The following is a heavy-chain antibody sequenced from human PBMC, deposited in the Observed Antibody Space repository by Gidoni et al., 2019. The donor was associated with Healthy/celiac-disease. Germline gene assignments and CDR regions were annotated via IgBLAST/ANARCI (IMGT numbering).Heavy chain of an antibody. J-gene: IGHJ6*03. D-gene: IGHD6-13*01. CDR3: RQQLTTGYYYYMDV. CDR2: IRSKANSYAT. CDR1: GFTFSGSA. Sequence: EVQLVESGGGLVQPGGSLKLSCAASGFTFSGSAMHWVRQASGKGLEWVGRIRSKANSYATAYAASVKGRFTISRDDSKNTAYLQMNSLKTEDTAVYYCRQQLTTGYYYYMDVWGKGTTVTVSS. V-gene: IGHV3-73*01.